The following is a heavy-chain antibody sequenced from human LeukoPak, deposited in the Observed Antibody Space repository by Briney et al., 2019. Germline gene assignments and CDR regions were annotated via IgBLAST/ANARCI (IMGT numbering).Heavy chain of an antibody. D-gene: IGHD2-21*02. CDR2: INPNSGGT. CDR1: GYTFTGYY. CDR3: ARSACGGDCYFDY. V-gene: IGHV1-2*02. Sequence: ASVKVSCKASGYTFTGYYMHWVRQAPGQGLEWMGWINPNSGGTNYAQKFQGRVTMTRDTSISTAYMELSRLRSEDTAVYYCARSACGGDCYFDYWGQGTLVTVSS. J-gene: IGHJ4*02.